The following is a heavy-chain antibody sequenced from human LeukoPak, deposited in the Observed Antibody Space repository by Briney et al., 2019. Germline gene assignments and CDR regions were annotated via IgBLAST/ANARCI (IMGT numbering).Heavy chain of an antibody. CDR1: GYSISSAYY. Sequence: PSETLSLTCSVSGYSISSAYYWGWIRQPPGKGLEWIGTMYHSGSTNYNPSLKSRVTISVDTSKNQFSLKLSSVTAADTAVYYCARAPLDILTGYAWFDPWGQGTLVTVSS. CDR3: ARAPLDILTGYAWFDP. J-gene: IGHJ5*02. CDR2: MYHSGST. D-gene: IGHD3-9*01. V-gene: IGHV4-38-2*02.